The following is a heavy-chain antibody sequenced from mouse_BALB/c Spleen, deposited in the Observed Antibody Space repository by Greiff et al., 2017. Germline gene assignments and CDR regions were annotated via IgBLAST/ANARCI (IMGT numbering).Heavy chain of an antibody. CDR2: ISTYYGNT. CDR1: GYTFTDYA. V-gene: IGHV1-67*01. Sequence: VQLQQSGPELVRPGVSVKISCKGSGYTFTDYAMHWVKQSHAKSLEWIGVISTYYGNTNYHQKFKGKATMTVDKSSSTAYMELARLTSEDSAIYYCARGGSTMITAFAYWGQGTLVTVSA. D-gene: IGHD2-4*01. CDR3: ARGGSTMITAFAY. J-gene: IGHJ3*01.